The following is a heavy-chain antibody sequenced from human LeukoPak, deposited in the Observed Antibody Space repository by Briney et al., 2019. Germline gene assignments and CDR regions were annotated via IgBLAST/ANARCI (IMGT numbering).Heavy chain of an antibody. Sequence: GASVKVSCKASGYTFTGYYMHWVRQAPGQGLEWMGWINPNSGGTNYAQKFQGRVTMTRDTSISTAYMELSRLRSDDTAVYYCARDKGAVDGYNKLDYWGQGTLVTVSS. CDR3: ARDKGAVDGYNKLDY. D-gene: IGHD5-24*01. CDR2: INPNSGGT. CDR1: GYTFTGYY. V-gene: IGHV1-2*02. J-gene: IGHJ4*02.